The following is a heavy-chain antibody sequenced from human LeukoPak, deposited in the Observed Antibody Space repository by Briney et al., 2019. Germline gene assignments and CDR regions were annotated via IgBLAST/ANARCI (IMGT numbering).Heavy chain of an antibody. D-gene: IGHD6-13*01. J-gene: IGHJ6*03. CDR2: IYYSGST. V-gene: IGHV4-39*01. Sequence: SSETLSLTCTVSGGSISTSSYYWGWIRQPPGKGLEWIGNIYYSGSTYSNPSLKSRVTISVDTSRNQFSLKLYSVTAADTAVYYCARLDRADYSTSPVPYYNYYMNAWDKGTTVIVSS. CDR1: GGSISTSSYY. CDR3: ARLDRADYSTSPVPYYNYYMNA.